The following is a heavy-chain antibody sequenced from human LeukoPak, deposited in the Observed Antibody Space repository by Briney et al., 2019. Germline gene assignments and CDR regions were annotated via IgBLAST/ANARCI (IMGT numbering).Heavy chain of an antibody. V-gene: IGHV3-74*01. D-gene: IGHD1-26*01. CDR2: INSDGSST. J-gene: IGHJ4*02. CDR3: ARVRGSYSRAVDY. CDR1: GFTFSNYW. Sequence: PGGALRLSCSASGFTFSNYWMGWVRQAPRKELVWVSRINSDGSSTTYADSVKGRFTISRDNAKNTLSLQVNSLRAEDTAVYYCARVRGSYSRAVDYWGQGTLVTVSS.